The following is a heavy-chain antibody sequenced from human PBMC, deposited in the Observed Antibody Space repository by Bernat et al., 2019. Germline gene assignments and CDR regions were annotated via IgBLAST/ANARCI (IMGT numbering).Heavy chain of an antibody. V-gene: IGHV1-18*01. CDR1: GYTFTNYG. CDR2: ISAYYGNT. CDR3: AGKGLRGSHYYYYGMDV. J-gene: IGHJ6*02. Sequence: QVQLVQSGVEVKKPGASVKVSCKASGYTFTNYGISWVRQAPGQGLEWMGWISAYYGNTNYAQKVQGRVTMTTDTSTSTAYMELRSLGADDTAVYYCAGKGLRGSHYYYYGMDVWGQGTTVTVSS. D-gene: IGHD2-8*01.